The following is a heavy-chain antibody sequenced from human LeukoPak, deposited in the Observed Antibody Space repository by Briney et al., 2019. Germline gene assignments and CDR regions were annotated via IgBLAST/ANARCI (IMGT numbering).Heavy chain of an antibody. J-gene: IGHJ5*02. D-gene: IGHD6-13*01. Sequence: VASVTVSFKASGGTFSSYAISWVRQAPGQGLEWMGGIIPMFNTTKYAQKFQDRVTITADKSTSTAYMELSSLRSEDTAVYYCVEGGIAPRNCFDPGGQGTLVTVSA. CDR3: VEGGIAPRNCFDP. CDR2: IIPMFNTT. V-gene: IGHV1-69*06. CDR1: GGTFSSYA.